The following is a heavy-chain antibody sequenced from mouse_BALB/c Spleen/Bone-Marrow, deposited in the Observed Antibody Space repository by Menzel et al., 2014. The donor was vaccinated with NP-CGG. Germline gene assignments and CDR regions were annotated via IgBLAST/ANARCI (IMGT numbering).Heavy chain of an antibody. CDR1: GISITTGNYR. CDR3: ARAYYRYAMDY. V-gene: IGHV3-5*02. Sequence: VQLKDSGPGLVKPSQTVSLTCTVTGISITTGNYRWSWIRQFPGNKLEWIGFIYYSGTITYNPSLTSRTTITRDTSKNQFFLEMNSLTTEDTATYYCARAYYRYAMDYWGQGTSVTVSS. CDR2: IYYSGTI. J-gene: IGHJ4*01. D-gene: IGHD2-14*01.